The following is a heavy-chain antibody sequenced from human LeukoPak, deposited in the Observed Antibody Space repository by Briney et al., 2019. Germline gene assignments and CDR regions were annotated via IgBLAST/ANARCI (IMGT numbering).Heavy chain of an antibody. V-gene: IGHV4-59*01. J-gene: IGHJ4*02. Sequence: SETLSLTCTVSGGSISSYYWSWIRQPPGKGLEWIGYIYYSGSTNYNLSLKSRVTISVDTSKNQFSLKLSSVTAADTAVYYCARGGGRDGYNYDYWGQGTLVTVSS. CDR1: GGSISSYY. CDR2: IYYSGST. D-gene: IGHD5-24*01. CDR3: ARGGGRDGYNYDY.